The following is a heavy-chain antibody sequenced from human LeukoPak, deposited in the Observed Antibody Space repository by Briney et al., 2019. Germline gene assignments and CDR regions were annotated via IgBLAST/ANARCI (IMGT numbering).Heavy chain of an antibody. CDR1: GFTFSSYA. Sequence: PGGSLRLSCAASGFTFSSYAMSWVRQAPGKGLEWVSAISGSGGSTYYADSVKGRFTISRDNSKNTLYLQMNSLRAEDTAVYYCAKESVHKGYSSGWYREYFDYWGQGTLVTVSS. J-gene: IGHJ4*02. V-gene: IGHV3-23*01. CDR2: ISGSGGST. D-gene: IGHD6-19*01. CDR3: AKESVHKGYSSGWYREYFDY.